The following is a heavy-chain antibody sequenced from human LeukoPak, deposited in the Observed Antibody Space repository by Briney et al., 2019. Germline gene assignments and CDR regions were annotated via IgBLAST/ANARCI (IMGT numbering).Heavy chain of an antibody. Sequence: PGGSLRLSCAASGFSFSSYGINWVRQAPGKGLEWVTYISSSGGSRYYADSVKGRFTISRDSLWNSLSLHMNSLRAEDTGVYYCARRSTISGVGHYMDVWGKGTTVTVSS. D-gene: IGHD3-3*01. CDR3: ARRSTISGVGHYMDV. J-gene: IGHJ6*03. CDR1: GFSFSSYG. CDR2: ISSSGGSR. V-gene: IGHV3-48*01.